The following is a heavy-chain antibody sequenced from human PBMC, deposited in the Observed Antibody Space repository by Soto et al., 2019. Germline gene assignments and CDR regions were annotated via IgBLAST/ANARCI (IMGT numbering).Heavy chain of an antibody. CDR3: ASPMWERYGDDDLGPHDAFDL. CDR1: GGSISSSSYY. CDR2: IYYSGST. Sequence: SETLSLTCTVSGGSISSSSYYWGWIRQPPGKGLEWIGSIYYSGSTYYNPSLKSRVTISVDTSKNQFSLKLSSVTAAATAVYYCASPMWERYGDDDLGPHDAFDLWGQGTLVTVSS. V-gene: IGHV4-39*01. D-gene: IGHD4-17*01. J-gene: IGHJ3*01.